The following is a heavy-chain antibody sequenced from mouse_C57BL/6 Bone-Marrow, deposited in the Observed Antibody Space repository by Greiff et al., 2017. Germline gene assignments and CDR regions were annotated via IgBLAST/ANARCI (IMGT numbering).Heavy chain of an antibody. CDR3: ARDVRDHGYLDYYAMDD. V-gene: IGHV3-6*01. CDR1: GYSITSGYY. Sequence: EVQLVESGPGLVKPSQSLSLTCSVTGYSITSGYYWNWIRQFPGNKLEWMGYINYDGSNNYHPSLKNRISITRDTSKNQLFLKLQYVSTEDTATEYWARDVRDHGYLDYYAMDDWGQGTSVTVSS. CDR2: INYDGSN. D-gene: IGHD2-13*01. J-gene: IGHJ4*01.